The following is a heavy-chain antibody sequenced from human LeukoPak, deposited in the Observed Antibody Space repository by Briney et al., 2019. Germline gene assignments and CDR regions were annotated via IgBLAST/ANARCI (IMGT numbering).Heavy chain of an antibody. J-gene: IGHJ4*02. CDR3: ARSGYTISAYHSDF. D-gene: IGHD5-18*01. CDR2: IYTTGRT. CDR1: GVSILSYW. V-gene: IGHV4-4*07. Sequence: SETLSLTCDVSGVSILSYWWSWVRKPAGKGLEWIGRIYTTGRTNYSPSFQSRVTMSIDVSSNQFSLTLRSVTAADTAVYYCARSGYTISAYHSDFWGQGAPVTVSS.